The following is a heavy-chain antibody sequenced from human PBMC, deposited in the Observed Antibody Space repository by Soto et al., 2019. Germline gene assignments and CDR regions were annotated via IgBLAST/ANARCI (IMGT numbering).Heavy chain of an antibody. V-gene: IGHV1-18*01. CDR1: GGTFSSYA. J-gene: IGHJ1*01. Sequence: ASVKVSGKASGGTFSSYAISWVRQAPGQGLEWVGWIRPDNGNTKSAQRLQGRVTLTTDTSASTAYMELRSLTSDDTAMYYCARDTESNRYNDWGQGTLVTVSS. CDR3: ARDTESNRYND. CDR2: IRPDNGNT. D-gene: IGHD1-20*01.